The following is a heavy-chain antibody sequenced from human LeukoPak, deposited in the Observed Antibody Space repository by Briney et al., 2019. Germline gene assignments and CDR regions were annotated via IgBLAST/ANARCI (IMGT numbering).Heavy chain of an antibody. D-gene: IGHD6-13*01. J-gene: IGHJ4*02. V-gene: IGHV1-69*13. CDR1: GGTFSSYA. Sequence: SVKVSCKASGGTFSSYAISWVRQAPGQGLEWMGGIIPIFGTANYAQKFQGRVTITADESTSTAYMELSSLRSEDTAVYYCARGGIAAAGSFDYWGQGTLVTVSS. CDR3: ARGGIAAAGSFDY. CDR2: IIPIFGTA.